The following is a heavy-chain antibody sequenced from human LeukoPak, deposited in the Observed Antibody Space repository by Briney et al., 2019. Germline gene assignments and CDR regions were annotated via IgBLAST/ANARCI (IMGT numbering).Heavy chain of an antibody. J-gene: IGHJ4*02. CDR1: RGSISNADYY. CDR2: IYYSGST. CDR3: ASSCYYVFDY. Sequence: SQTLSLTCTVSRGSISNADYYWSWIRQHPGKGLEWIGYIYYSGSTYYNPSLKSRVTISVDTSKNQFSLKLSSVTAADTAVYYCASSCYYVFDYWGQGTLVTVSS. D-gene: IGHD3-10*01. V-gene: IGHV4-31*03.